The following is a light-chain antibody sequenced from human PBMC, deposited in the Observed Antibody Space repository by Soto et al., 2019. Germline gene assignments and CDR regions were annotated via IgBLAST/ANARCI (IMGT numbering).Light chain of an antibody. CDR2: DGS. Sequence: EIVMSQSPDTVYVSPGERATLSCRASQSVSSNLAWYQHKPGQAPRLLIYDGSTRGLGIPARFSGSESGTEFTLTISSLQSEDFAVYFCQQYDDWPITFGQGTRLEIK. CDR1: QSVSSN. V-gene: IGKV3-15*01. J-gene: IGKJ5*01. CDR3: QQYDDWPIT.